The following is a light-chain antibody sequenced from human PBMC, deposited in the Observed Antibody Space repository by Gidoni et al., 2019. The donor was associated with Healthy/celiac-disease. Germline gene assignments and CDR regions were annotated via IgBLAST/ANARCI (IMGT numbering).Light chain of an antibody. Sequence: QSALTQTASVSGSPGQSITISCTGTSSDVGGYNYVSWYQQHPCNAPNLMIYEVSNLPSGVSNRFSCSQSGNTASLTISGLQAVDEAVYSCSSYTSSSTLVFCGATKLPVL. CDR1: SSDVGGYNY. J-gene: IGLJ2*01. V-gene: IGLV2-14*01. CDR3: SSYTSSSTLV. CDR2: EVS.